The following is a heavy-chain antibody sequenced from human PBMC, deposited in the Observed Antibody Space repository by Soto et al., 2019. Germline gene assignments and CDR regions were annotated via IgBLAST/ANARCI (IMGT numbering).Heavy chain of an antibody. CDR1: GYTFTSYA. CDR2: INAGNGNT. J-gene: IGHJ1*01. D-gene: IGHD3-22*01. CDR3: ARHYDSSGYFGEYFQH. V-gene: IGHV1-3*01. Sequence: ASVKVSCKASGYTFTSYAMHWVRQAPGQRLEWMGWINAGNGNTKYSQKFQGRVTITRDTSASTAYMELSSLRSEDTAVYYCARHYDSSGYFGEYFQHWGQGTLVTVSS.